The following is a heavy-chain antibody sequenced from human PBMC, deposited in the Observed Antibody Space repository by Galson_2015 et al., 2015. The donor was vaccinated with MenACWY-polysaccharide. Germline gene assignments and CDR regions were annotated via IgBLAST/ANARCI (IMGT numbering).Heavy chain of an antibody. CDR1: GFTFSSYA. Sequence: SLRLSCAASGFTFSSYAMSWVRQAPGKGLEWVSAISGSGGSTYYADSVKGRFTISRDNSKNTLYLQMNSLRAEDTAVYYCAKDLEIVVVPAAHGGGYPVDYWGQGTLVTVSS. J-gene: IGHJ4*02. CDR3: AKDLEIVVVPAAHGGGYPVDY. CDR2: ISGSGGST. V-gene: IGHV3-23*01. D-gene: IGHD2-2*01.